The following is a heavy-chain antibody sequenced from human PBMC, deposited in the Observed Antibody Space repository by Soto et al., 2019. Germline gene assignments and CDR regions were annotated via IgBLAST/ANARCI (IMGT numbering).Heavy chain of an antibody. CDR1: GYTFSNYG. Sequence: AVKVSCKASGYTFSNYGITWVGQAPGQGVEGMGWVSTSYYKTLYAQNPQGRVTMTTDTPSSTAYLELRSLTSVDTAVYYCARTHYAAGVHLLSWFDPWGQGTLVTVSS. D-gene: IGHD3-16*01. V-gene: IGHV1-18*01. J-gene: IGHJ5*02. CDR2: VSTSYYKT. CDR3: ARTHYAAGVHLLSWFDP.